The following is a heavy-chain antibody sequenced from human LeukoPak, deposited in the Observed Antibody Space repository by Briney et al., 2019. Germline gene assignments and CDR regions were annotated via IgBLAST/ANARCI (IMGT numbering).Heavy chain of an antibody. CDR2: IRSKANSYAT. V-gene: IGHV3-73*01. J-gene: IGHJ6*03. CDR1: GFTFSGSA. Sequence: GGSLRLSCAASGFTFSGSAMHWVRQASGKGLVWVGRIRSKANSYATAYAASAKGRFTISRDDSKNTAYLQMNSLKTEDTAVYYCTRLSAVAAATGTGYYYYMDVWGKGTTVTVSS. CDR3: TRLSAVAAATGTGYYYYMDV. D-gene: IGHD1-1*01.